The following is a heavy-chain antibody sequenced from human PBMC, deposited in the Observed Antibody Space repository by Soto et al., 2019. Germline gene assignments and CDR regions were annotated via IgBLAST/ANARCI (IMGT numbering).Heavy chain of an antibody. CDR1: GYTFSNYG. CDR2: INAGNGNT. J-gene: IGHJ4*02. Sequence: ASVKVSCKASGYTFSNYGITWVRQAPGQGLEWMGWINAGNGNTKYSQNFQGRVTFTRDTSANTAYMELTSLISEDTAVYYCARVDSSGYQPFDYWGQGTLVTVSS. CDR3: ARVDSSGYQPFDY. D-gene: IGHD3-22*01. V-gene: IGHV1-18*04.